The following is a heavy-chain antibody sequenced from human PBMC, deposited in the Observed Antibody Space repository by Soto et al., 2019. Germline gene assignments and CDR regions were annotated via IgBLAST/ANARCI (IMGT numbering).Heavy chain of an antibody. V-gene: IGHV4-34*01. CDR2: INHSGST. J-gene: IGHJ6*02. D-gene: IGHD2-2*01. CDR3: ARGFCTSTRCTDYGMDV. CDR1: GGSFSGYY. Sequence: ASETLSLTCAVYGGSFSGYYWTWTRQPPGKGLEWIGEINHSGSTNYSPSLKSRVTISVDTSKNQFSLKLSFVTAADTAVFYCARGFCTSTRCTDYGMDVWGQGTTVTVSS.